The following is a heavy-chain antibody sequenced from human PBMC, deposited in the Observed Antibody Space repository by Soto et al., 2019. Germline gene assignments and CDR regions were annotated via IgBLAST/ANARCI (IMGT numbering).Heavy chain of an antibody. D-gene: IGHD3-22*01. CDR1: GYTFTSYA. Sequence: SSVKVSCKASGYTFTSYAMHWVRHAPGQRLEWMGWINAGNGNTKYSQKFQGRVTITRDTSASTAYMELSSLRSEDTAVYYCARVMDYYDSRGDKGFDPWYRGP. V-gene: IGHV1-3*01. CDR2: INAGNGNT. J-gene: IGHJ5*02. CDR3: ARVMDYYDSRGDKGFDP.